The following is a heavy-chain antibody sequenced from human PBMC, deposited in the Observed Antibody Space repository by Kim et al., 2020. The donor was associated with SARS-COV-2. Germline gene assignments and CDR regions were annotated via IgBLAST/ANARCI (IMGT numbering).Heavy chain of an antibody. D-gene: IGHD1-26*01. CDR2: ISSSSSYI. CDR1: GFTFSSYS. V-gene: IGHV3-21*01. Sequence: GGSLRLSCAASGFTFSSYSMNWVRQAPGKGLEWVSSISSSSSYIYYADSVKGRFTISRDNAKNSLYLQMNSLRAEDTAVYYCARDRKKVGATMTHGPNWFDPWGQGTLVTVSS. CDR3: ARDRKKVGATMTHGPNWFDP. J-gene: IGHJ5*02.